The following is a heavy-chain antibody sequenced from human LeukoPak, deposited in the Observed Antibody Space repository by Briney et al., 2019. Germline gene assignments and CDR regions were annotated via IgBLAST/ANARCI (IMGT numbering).Heavy chain of an antibody. CDR1: GITLSNYG. D-gene: IGHD3-10*01. V-gene: IGHV3-23*01. CDR3: AKRGVVIRAVILVGFHKEAYYFDY. Sequence: GGSLRLSCAVSGITLSNYGMSWVRQAPGKGLEWVAGISDSGGSTNYADSVKGRFAISRDNPKNTLYLQMNSLRAEDTAVYFCAKRGVVIRAVILVGFHKEAYYFDYWGQGALVTASS. CDR2: ISDSGGST. J-gene: IGHJ4*02.